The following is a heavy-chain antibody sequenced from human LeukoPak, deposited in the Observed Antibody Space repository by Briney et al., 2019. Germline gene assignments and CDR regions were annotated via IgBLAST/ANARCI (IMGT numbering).Heavy chain of an antibody. CDR2: IIPIFGTA. Sequence: ASVKVSCKASGGTFSSYAISWVRQAPGQGLEWMGGIIPIFGTANYAQKFQGRVTITADESPSTAYMELSSLRSEDTAVYYCARDGAYYYDSSGYYGDYYYYYYMDVWGKGTTVTVSS. CDR1: GGTFSSYA. V-gene: IGHV1-69*13. J-gene: IGHJ6*03. CDR3: ARDGAYYYDSSGYYGDYYYYYYMDV. D-gene: IGHD3-22*01.